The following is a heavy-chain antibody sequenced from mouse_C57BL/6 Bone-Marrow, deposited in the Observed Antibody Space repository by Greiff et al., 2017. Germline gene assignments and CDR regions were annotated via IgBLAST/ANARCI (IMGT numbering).Heavy chain of an antibody. V-gene: IGHV1-81*01. CDR3: ARSGYSPWFAY. D-gene: IGHD2-12*01. Sequence: VQLQESGAELARPGASVKLSCKASGYTFTSYGISWVKQRTGQGLEWIGEIYPRSGNTYYNEKFKGKATLTADKSSSTAYMELRSLTSEDSAVYFCARSGYSPWFAYWGQGTLVTVSA. CDR2: IYPRSGNT. J-gene: IGHJ3*01. CDR1: GYTFTSYG.